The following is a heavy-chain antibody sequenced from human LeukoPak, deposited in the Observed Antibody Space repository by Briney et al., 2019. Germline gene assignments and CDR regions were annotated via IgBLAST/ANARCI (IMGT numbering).Heavy chain of an antibody. CDR1: GFTFSSYE. CDR3: ARDDYDIVTGYYSMYSYGVDV. CDR2: ISSGGMTI. D-gene: IGHD3-9*01. Sequence: GGSLRLSCEASGFTFSSYEMNWVRQAPGKGLEWISYISSGGMTIYYADSVRGRFTVSRDNTKDSLFLQMNSLRAEDTAVYFCARDDYDIVTGYYSMYSYGVDVWGQGTAVTVSS. J-gene: IGHJ6*02. V-gene: IGHV3-48*03.